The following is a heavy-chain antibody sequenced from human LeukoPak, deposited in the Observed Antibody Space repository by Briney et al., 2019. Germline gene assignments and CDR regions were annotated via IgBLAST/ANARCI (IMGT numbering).Heavy chain of an antibody. J-gene: IGHJ3*02. CDR3: ARSGWEHYNWNRRDAFDI. CDR1: GDSVSSNSAA. D-gene: IGHD1-20*01. Sequence: SQTLSLTCAISGDSVSSNSAAWNWIRQSPSRGLEWLGRTYYRSKWYNDYAVSVKSRITINPDTSKNQFSLQLNSVTPEDTAVYYCARSGWEHYNWNRRDAFDIWGQGTMVTVSS. V-gene: IGHV6-1*01. CDR2: TYYRSKWYN.